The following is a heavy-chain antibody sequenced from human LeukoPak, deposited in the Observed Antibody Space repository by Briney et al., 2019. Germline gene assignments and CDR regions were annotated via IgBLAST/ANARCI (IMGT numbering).Heavy chain of an antibody. CDR2: IYYSGTT. CDR3: ARGGGYDILTGYGGAFDI. D-gene: IGHD3-9*01. CDR1: GGSMTTYY. J-gene: IGHJ3*02. Sequence: SETLSLTCTVSGGSMTTYYWSWIRQPPGKGLEWIGHIYYSGTTDYNPSLKSRVTMSVDTSKNQFSLSLSSVTPADTAVYYCARGGGYDILTGYGGAFDIWGQGTMVTVSS. V-gene: IGHV4-59*01.